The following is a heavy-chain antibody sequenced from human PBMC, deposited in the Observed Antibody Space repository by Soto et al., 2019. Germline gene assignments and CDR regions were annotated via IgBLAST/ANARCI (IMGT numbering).Heavy chain of an antibody. V-gene: IGHV4-30-4*01. CDR1: GGSISSGDYY. CDR2: IYYSGST. D-gene: IGHD3-10*01. CDR3: ARASDYYGSGIGGWFDP. Sequence: PSETLSLTCTVSGGSISSGDYYWSWIRQPPGKGLEWIGYIYYSGSTYYNPSLKSRVTISVDTSKNQSSLKLSSVTVADTAVYYCARASDYYGSGIGGWFDPWGQGTLVTVSS. J-gene: IGHJ5*02.